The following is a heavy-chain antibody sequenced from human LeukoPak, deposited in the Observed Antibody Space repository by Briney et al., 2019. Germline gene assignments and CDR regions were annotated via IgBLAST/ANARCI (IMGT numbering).Heavy chain of an antibody. J-gene: IGHJ4*02. Sequence: GGSLRLSCAASGFTFSDYYMSWIRQAPGKGLEWVSYISSNGSTIYYADSVKGRFTISRDNAKNSLYLQMNSLRAEDTAVYYCASQFYSYGSRNLGHWGQGTLVTVSS. CDR3: ASQFYSYGSRNLGH. D-gene: IGHD5-18*01. CDR2: ISSNGSTI. V-gene: IGHV3-11*01. CDR1: GFTFSDYY.